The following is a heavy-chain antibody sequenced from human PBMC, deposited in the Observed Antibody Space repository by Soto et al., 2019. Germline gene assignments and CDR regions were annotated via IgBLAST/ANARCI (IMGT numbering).Heavy chain of an antibody. V-gene: IGHV4-39*01. J-gene: IGHJ6*02. CDR1: GGSISSSSYY. D-gene: IGHD6-13*01. Sequence: PSETLSLTCTVSGGSISSSSYYWDLIRQPPGKGLEWIGNIYYSGSTYYNPSLKSRVTISVDTSKNQFSLKLSSMTAADTAVYYCARRLSSSWYSPLGFWGQGTTVTVS. CDR2: IYYSGST. CDR3: ARRLSSSWYSPLGF.